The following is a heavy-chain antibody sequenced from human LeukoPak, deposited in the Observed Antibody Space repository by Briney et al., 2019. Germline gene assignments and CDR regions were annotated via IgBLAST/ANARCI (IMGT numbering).Heavy chain of an antibody. J-gene: IGHJ4*02. CDR3: AAIAVAPRAFDY. CDR1: GFTFSSYG. Sequence: GGSLRLSCAASGFTFSSYGMHWVRQAPGKGLEWVAFIRYDGSNKYYADSVKGRFTISRDNSKNTLYLQMNSLRAEDTAVYYCAAIAVAPRAFDYWGQGTLVTVSS. CDR2: IRYDGSNK. V-gene: IGHV3-30*02. D-gene: IGHD6-19*01.